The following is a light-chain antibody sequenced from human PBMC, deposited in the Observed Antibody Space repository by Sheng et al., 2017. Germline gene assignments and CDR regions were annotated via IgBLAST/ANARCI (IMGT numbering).Light chain of an antibody. CDR3: QQYGNSPWT. CDR1: QSIGIN. Sequence: EIVLTQSPGTLSVSPGEGATLSCRASQSIGINLAWYQQKPGQAPRLLIFGASSRGAGVPARFSGSGSGTEFTLTISSLQSEDFAVYHCQQYGNSPWTFGQGTKVEIK. CDR2: GAS. V-gene: IGKV3-15*01. J-gene: IGKJ1*01.